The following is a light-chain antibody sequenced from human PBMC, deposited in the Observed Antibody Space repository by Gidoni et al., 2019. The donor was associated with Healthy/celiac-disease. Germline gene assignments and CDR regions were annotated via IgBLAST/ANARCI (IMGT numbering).Light chain of an antibody. CDR1: KGISSW. J-gene: IGKJ1*01. CDR3: QQANSFPWT. CDR2: AAS. Sequence: DIQMTQSPSSVSASVGDRVTITCRASKGISSWLAWYQQKPGKSPKLLIYAASSLQSGVPSRVSGSGSGTDFTLTSSSLQPEEFATYYCQQANSFPWTFGQGTKVEIK. V-gene: IGKV1D-12*01.